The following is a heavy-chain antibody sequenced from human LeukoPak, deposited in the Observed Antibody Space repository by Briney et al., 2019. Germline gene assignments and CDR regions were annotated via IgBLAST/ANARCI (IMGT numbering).Heavy chain of an antibody. CDR3: ARTMTTVMPRADWFDP. D-gene: IGHD4-11*01. CDR1: GDSVSSNSAA. Sequence: SQTLSLTCAISGDSVSSNSAAWNWIRQSPSRGFEWLGRTYYRSKWYNDYAVSVKSRITINPDTSKNQFSLQLNSVTPEDTAVYYCARTMTTVMPRADWFDPWGQGTLVTVSS. CDR2: TYYRSKWYN. V-gene: IGHV6-1*01. J-gene: IGHJ5*02.